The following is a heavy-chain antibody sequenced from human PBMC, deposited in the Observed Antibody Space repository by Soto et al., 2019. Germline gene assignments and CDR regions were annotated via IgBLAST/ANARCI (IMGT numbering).Heavy chain of an antibody. CDR3: AKAPRGEMATD. CDR1: GYTFINYH. D-gene: IGHD5-12*01. Sequence: QVQLVQSGGEVKKPGASVTVSCKASGYTFINYHITWVRQAPGQGLEWMAWINTYNGMTDYGQRFQGRVTMTRDTSTSTAYMELRNLGSDDTAVYFCAKAPRGEMATDWGQGTLVTVSS. V-gene: IGHV1-18*01. CDR2: INTYNGMT. J-gene: IGHJ4*02.